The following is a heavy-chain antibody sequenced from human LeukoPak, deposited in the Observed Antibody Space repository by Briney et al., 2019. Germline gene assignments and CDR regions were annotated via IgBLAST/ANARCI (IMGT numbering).Heavy chain of an antibody. CDR2: INHSGST. Sequence: PSETLSLTCTVSGGSISSSDYYWSWIRQPPGKGLEWIGEINHSGSTNYNPSLKRRVTISVDTSKNQFSLKLSSVTAADTAVYYCARVTNFYYYYMDVWGKGTTVTVSS. D-gene: IGHD5-24*01. CDR1: GGSISSSDYY. J-gene: IGHJ6*03. CDR3: ARVTNFYYYYMDV. V-gene: IGHV4-39*07.